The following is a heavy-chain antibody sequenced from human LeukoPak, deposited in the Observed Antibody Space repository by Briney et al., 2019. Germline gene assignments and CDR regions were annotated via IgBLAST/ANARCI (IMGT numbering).Heavy chain of an antibody. J-gene: IGHJ4*02. D-gene: IGHD3-3*01. CDR1: GFTLSSYS. Sequence: PGGSLRLSCAASGFTLSSYSMNWVRQAPGKGLEWVSSISSSSSYIYYADSVKGRFTISRDNSKNTLYLQMNSLRAEDTAVYYCAKEITIFGDNDYWGQGTLVTVSS. V-gene: IGHV3-21*04. CDR3: AKEITIFGDNDY. CDR2: ISSSSSYI.